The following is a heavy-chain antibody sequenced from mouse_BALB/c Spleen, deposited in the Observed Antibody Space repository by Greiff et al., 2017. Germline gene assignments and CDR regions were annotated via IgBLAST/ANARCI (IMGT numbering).Heavy chain of an antibody. V-gene: IGHV1S81*02. J-gene: IGHJ2*01. CDR2: INPSNGRT. D-gene: IGHD3-3*01. Sequence: QVQLQQPGAELVKPGASVKLSCKASGYTFTSYWMHWVKQRPGQGLEWIGEINPSNGRTNYNEKFKSKATLTVDKSSSTAYMQLSSLTSEDSAVYYCARKGTSRTSYYFDYWGQGTTLTVSS. CDR3: ARKGTSRTSYYFDY. CDR1: GYTFTSYW.